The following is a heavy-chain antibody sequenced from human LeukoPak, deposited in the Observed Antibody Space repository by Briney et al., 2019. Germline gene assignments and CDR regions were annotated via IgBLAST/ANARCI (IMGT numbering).Heavy chain of an antibody. V-gene: IGHV4-59*12. Sequence: SETLSLTCTVSGGSISSYYWSWIRQPPGKGLEWIGSIYYSGSTYYNPSLKSRVTISVDTSKNQFSLKLSSVTAADTAVYYCARARYGWYRSLDYWGQGTLVTVSS. J-gene: IGHJ4*02. D-gene: IGHD6-19*01. CDR2: IYYSGST. CDR1: GGSISSYY. CDR3: ARARYGWYRSLDY.